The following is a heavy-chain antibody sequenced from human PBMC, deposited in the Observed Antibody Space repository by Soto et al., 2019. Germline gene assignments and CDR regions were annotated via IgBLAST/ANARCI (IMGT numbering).Heavy chain of an antibody. CDR2: IYSGGSA. D-gene: IGHD5-18*01. CDR3: ARDGYSYGGGYFDY. CDR1: GFTVSSNY. V-gene: IGHV3-66*01. Sequence: EVQLVESGGGLVQPGGSLRLSCAASGFTVSSNYMSWVRQAQGKGLEWVSVIYSGGSAYYADSVKGRFTIARDNSKNTLYLQMNSLRAEDTAVYYCARDGYSYGGGYFDYWGQGTGVSVSS. J-gene: IGHJ4*02.